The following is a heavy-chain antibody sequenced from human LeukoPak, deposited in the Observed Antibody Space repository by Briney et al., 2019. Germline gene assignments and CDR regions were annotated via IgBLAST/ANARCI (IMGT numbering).Heavy chain of an antibody. CDR2: IYYSGST. J-gene: IGHJ4*02. CDR3: AGLDPVGYCSGGSCAGRRKGVIDY. CDR1: GGSISSSSYY. D-gene: IGHD2-15*01. Sequence: PSETLSLTCTVSGGSISSSSYYWGWIRQPPRKGLEWIGSIYYSGSTYYNPSLKSRVTISVDTSKNQFSLKLSSVTAADTAVYYCAGLDPVGYCSGGSCAGRRKGVIDYWAQGTLVTVSS. V-gene: IGHV4-39*01.